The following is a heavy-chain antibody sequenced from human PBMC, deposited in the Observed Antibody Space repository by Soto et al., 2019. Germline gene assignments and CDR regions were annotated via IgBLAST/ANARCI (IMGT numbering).Heavy chain of an antibody. J-gene: IGHJ6*02. CDR3: AKPSGRVHYGMHV. CDR2: IRGSGGGT. CDR1: GFPFSMFA. D-gene: IGHD3-10*01. Sequence: EVQVLESGGGSVQPGGSLRLSCAASGFPFSMFAMNWVRQAPWKGLEWVSGIRGSGGGTYYADSVKGRFSISRDDSRNMLYLEMNTLRGEDTAVYYCAKPSGRVHYGMHVWGQGTTVTVSS. V-gene: IGHV3-23*01.